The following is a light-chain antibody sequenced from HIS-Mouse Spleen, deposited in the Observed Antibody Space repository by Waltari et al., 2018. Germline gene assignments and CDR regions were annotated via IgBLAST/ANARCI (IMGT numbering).Light chain of an antibody. CDR1: SSNIGSNY. CDR3: AAWDDSLSGPV. V-gene: IGLV1-47*01. CDR2: RNN. Sequence: QSVLTQPPSASGTPGQRVTISFSGSSSNIGSNYVHWYQQPPGTAPKPLIYRNNQRPSGVPDRFSGSKSGTSASLAISGLRSEDEADYYCAAWDDSLSGPVFGGGTKLTVL. J-gene: IGLJ3*02.